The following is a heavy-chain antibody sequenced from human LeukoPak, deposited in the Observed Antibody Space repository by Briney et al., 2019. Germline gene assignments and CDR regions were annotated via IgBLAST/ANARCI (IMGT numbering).Heavy chain of an antibody. V-gene: IGHV1-24*01. Sequence: ASVKVSCKVSGYTLTELSMHWVRQPPGKGLEWMGGFDPEDGETIYAQKLQGRVTMTEDTSTDTAYMKLSSLRSEDTAVYYCATDGVYSGYGNWFDPWGQGTLVTVSS. D-gene: IGHD5-12*01. J-gene: IGHJ5*02. CDR1: GYTLTELS. CDR3: ATDGVYSGYGNWFDP. CDR2: FDPEDGET.